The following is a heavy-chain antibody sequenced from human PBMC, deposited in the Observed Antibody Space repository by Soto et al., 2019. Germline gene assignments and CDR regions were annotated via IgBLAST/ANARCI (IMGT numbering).Heavy chain of an antibody. J-gene: IGHJ6*02. CDR1: GYTFTSYG. CDR3: AKGGVTTGGLDV. D-gene: IGHD4-4*01. CDR2: ISGYNGNT. Sequence: ASVKVSCKASGYTFTSYGITWVRQAPGQGLEWMGWISGYNGNTNYAQKLQGRVTLTADTSTSTAYMELRSLRSDDTAVYYCAKGGVTTGGLDVWGQGTTVTVSS. V-gene: IGHV1-18*01.